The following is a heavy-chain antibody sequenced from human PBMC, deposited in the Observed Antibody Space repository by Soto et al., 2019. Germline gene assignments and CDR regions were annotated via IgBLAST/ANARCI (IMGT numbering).Heavy chain of an antibody. CDR3: ATLWGQD. CDR1: GGSISSSSYY. Sequence: QLQLQELGAGLVKPSETLSLTCTVSGGSISSSSYYWGWIRRPPGKGLEWIGRIYYSGSTYYNPSLKSRVTISVDTSKNQFSLKLSSVTAADTAVYYCATLWGQDWGQGTLVTVSS. V-gene: IGHV4-39*01. D-gene: IGHD3-10*01. CDR2: IYYSGST. J-gene: IGHJ4*02.